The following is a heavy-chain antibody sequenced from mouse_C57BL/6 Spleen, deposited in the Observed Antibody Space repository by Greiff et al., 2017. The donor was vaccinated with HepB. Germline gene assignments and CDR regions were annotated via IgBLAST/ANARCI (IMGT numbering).Heavy chain of an antibody. J-gene: IGHJ4*01. CDR3: AREAQAIYYAMDY. CDR2: IYPGDGDT. D-gene: IGHD3-2*02. Sequence: LVESGPELVKPGASVKISCKASGYAFSSSWMNWVKQRPGKGLEWIGRIYPGDGDTNYNGKFKGKATLTADKSSSTAYMQLSSLTSEDSAVYFCAREAQAIYYAMDYWGQGTSVTVSS. CDR1: GYAFSSSW. V-gene: IGHV1-82*01.